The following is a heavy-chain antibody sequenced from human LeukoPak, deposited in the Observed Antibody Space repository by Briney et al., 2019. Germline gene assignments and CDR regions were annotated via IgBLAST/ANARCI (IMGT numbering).Heavy chain of an antibody. V-gene: IGHV3-53*01. Sequence: GGSLRLSCAASGFTVSSNYMSWVRQAPGKGLEWVSVIYSGGSTYYADSVKGRFTISRDNSKNTLYLQMNSLRAEDTAVYYCARITFVVEGYGMDVWGQGTTVTVSS. CDR2: IYSGGST. CDR3: ARITFVVEGYGMDV. J-gene: IGHJ6*02. D-gene: IGHD2-21*01. CDR1: GFTVSSNY.